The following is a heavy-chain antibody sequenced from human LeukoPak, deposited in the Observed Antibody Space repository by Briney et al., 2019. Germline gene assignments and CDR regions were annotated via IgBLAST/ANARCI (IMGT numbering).Heavy chain of an antibody. Sequence: SETLSLTCTVSGGSISSYYWSWIRQPPGKGLEWIGYIYYSGSTNYNPSLKSRVTISVDTSKNQFSLKLTSVTAADAALYFCARANGYYGSGIPYFDFWGRGTLVTVSS. CDR1: GGSISSYY. D-gene: IGHD3-10*01. V-gene: IGHV4-59*12. CDR3: ARANGYYGSGIPYFDF. CDR2: IYYSGST. J-gene: IGHJ4*02.